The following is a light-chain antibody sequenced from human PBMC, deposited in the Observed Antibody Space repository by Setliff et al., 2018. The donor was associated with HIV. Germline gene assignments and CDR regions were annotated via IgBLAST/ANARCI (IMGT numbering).Light chain of an antibody. Sequence: QSVLTQPPSTSGTPGQRVTISCSGSSSNIGTNTVKWFQQHPGSAPKLLIESNNNRPSGVPARFSGSKSGNTASLAITGLQPEDEADYYCQSFDSGLSGVIFGEGTK. V-gene: IGLV1-44*01. CDR2: SNN. CDR3: QSFDSGLSGVI. CDR1: SSNIGTNT. J-gene: IGLJ2*01.